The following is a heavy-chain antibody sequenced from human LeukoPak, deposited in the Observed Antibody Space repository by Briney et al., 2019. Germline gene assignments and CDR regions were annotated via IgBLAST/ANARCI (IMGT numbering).Heavy chain of an antibody. V-gene: IGHV4-59*12. J-gene: IGHJ4*02. CDR2: IFYSGST. CDR3: ARVPYCSGGSCYYFDY. D-gene: IGHD2-15*01. CDR1: GGSISGYY. Sequence: SETLSLTCTVSGGSISGYYWSWIRQPPGKGLEWIGYIFYSGSTNYNPSLKSRVTISVDTSKNQFTLKLSSVTAADTAVYYCARVPYCSGGSCYYFDYWGQGTLVTVSS.